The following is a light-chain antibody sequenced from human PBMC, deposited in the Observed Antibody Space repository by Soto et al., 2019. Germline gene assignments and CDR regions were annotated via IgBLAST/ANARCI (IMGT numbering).Light chain of an antibody. J-gene: IGKJ1*01. V-gene: IGKV3-20*01. CDR2: GAS. CDR1: QSISNN. CDR3: QQSGSSIWT. Sequence: IVMTQSPATLSLSPGEKATLSCRASQSISNNFAWFQKKTGQVPRIIIYGASNRATGIPDRFSGSVSGTDFTLTIRRLETEDCAVYEGQQSGSSIWTFGPLTKVDIK.